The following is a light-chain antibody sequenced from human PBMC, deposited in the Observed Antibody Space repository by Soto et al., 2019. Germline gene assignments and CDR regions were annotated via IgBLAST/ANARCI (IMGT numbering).Light chain of an antibody. J-gene: IGKJ2*01. V-gene: IGKV1-5*01. CDR2: DAS. Sequence: DIQMTQSPSTLSASVGDRVTITCRASQSISSWLDWYQQKPGKAPKLLIYDASSLESGVPSRFSGSGSGTEFTLTISSLQPDDFATYYCQQYNSYSRGYTFGQGTKLEIK. CDR1: QSISSW. CDR3: QQYNSYSRGYT.